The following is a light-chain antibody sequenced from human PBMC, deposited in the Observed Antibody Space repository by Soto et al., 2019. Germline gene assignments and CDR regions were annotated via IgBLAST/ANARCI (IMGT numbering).Light chain of an antibody. V-gene: IGLV2-14*01. CDR2: DVS. Sequence: QSALTQPASVSGSPGQSITISCTGTSSDVGGYNFVSWYQQHPGKAPKLMIYDVSNRSSGISNRFSGSKSGNTASLTISGLQAEDEAEYYCSSYTSSTTDVFGTGTKLTVL. CDR1: SSDVGGYNF. CDR3: SSYTSSTTDV. J-gene: IGLJ1*01.